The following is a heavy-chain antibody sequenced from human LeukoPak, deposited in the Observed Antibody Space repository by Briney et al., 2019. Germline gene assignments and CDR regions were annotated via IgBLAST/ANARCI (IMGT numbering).Heavy chain of an antibody. V-gene: IGHV4-34*01. J-gene: IGHJ4*02. CDR2: INHSGST. CDR1: GGSFSGYY. D-gene: IGHD6-13*01. Sequence: SETLSLTCAVYGGSFSGYYWSWIRQPPGKGLEWIGEINHSGSTNYNPSLKSRVTISVDTSKNQFSLKLSSVTAADTAVCYCARDSQAGGDYWGQGTLVTVSS. CDR3: ARDSQAGGDY.